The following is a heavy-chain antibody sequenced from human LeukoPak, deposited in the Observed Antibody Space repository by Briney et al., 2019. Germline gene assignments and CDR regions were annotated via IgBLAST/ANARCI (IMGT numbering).Heavy chain of an antibody. CDR2: MNPNSGNT. J-gene: IGHJ4*02. Sequence: CKASXXTXXXYDINGVRQATGEGLEGMGXMNPNSGNTGYAQKFQGRVTITRNTSISTAYMELSSLRSEDTAVYYCARGRAIFGVVIQFDYWGQGTLVTVSS. D-gene: IGHD3-3*01. CDR1: XXTXXXYD. CDR3: ARGRAIFGVVIQFDY. V-gene: IGHV1-8*03.